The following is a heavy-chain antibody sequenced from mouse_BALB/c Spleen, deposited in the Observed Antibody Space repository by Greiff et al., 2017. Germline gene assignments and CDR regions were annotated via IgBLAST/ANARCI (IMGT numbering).Heavy chain of an antibody. CDR2: ISSGSSTI. J-gene: IGHJ2*01. Sequence: EVKLVESGGGLVQPGGSRKLSCAASGFTFSSFGMHWVRQAPEKGLEWVAYISSGSSTIYYADTVKGRFTISRDNPKNTLFLQMTSLRSEDTAMYYCARSYRYDAYYFDYWGQGTTLTVSS. CDR1: GFTFSSFG. CDR3: ARSYRYDAYYFDY. D-gene: IGHD2-14*01. V-gene: IGHV5-17*02.